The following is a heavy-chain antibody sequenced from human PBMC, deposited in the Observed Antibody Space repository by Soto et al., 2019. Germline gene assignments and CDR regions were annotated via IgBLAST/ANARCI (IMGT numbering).Heavy chain of an antibody. D-gene: IGHD3-3*01. CDR2: IIPTFGTA. J-gene: IGHJ6*02. Sequence: SVKVSCKASGGTFSSYAISWVRQAPGQGLEWMGGIIPTFGTANYAQKFQGRVTITADESTSTAYMELSSLRSEDTAVYYCARAGAIYDFWSGYGPKYYYGMDVWGQGTTVTVSS. V-gene: IGHV1-69*13. CDR3: ARAGAIYDFWSGYGPKYYYGMDV. CDR1: GGTFSSYA.